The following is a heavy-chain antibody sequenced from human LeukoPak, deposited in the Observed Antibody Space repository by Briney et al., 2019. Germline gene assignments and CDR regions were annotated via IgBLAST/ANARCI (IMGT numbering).Heavy chain of an antibody. D-gene: IGHD2-15*01. CDR1: GYTFTSYD. CDR3: ARRPPYCSADSCYGGANFDF. Sequence: ASVKVSCKASGYTFTSYDINWVRQATGQGLEWMGRMNPNSGNTGYAQKFQGRVTMTRNTSITTAYMELNSLRSEDTAVYYCARRPPYCSADSCYGGANFDFWGQETLVTVSS. V-gene: IGHV1-8*01. CDR2: MNPNSGNT. J-gene: IGHJ4*02.